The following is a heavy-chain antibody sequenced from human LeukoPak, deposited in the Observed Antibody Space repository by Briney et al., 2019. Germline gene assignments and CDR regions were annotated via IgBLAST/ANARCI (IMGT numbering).Heavy chain of an antibody. J-gene: IGHJ4*02. D-gene: IGHD5-18*01. V-gene: IGHV4-59*08. Sequence: SETLSLTCTVSGASMSGYYWSWIRQPPGKGLEWIGYMHSGGTTSYNPSLKSRVTISVDTSKNQFSLKLSSVTAADTAVYYCARQGNSYGKFDYWGQGTLVTVSS. CDR3: ARQGNSYGKFDY. CDR1: GASMSGYY. CDR2: MHSGGTT.